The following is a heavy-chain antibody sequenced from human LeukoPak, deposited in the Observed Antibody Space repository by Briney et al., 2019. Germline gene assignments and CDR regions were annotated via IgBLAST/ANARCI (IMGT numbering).Heavy chain of an antibody. V-gene: IGHV3-33*01. J-gene: IGHJ6*04. CDR3: ARAEALVTIVRGVIPYYYGMDV. CDR1: GFTFSSYG. D-gene: IGHD3-10*01. CDR2: IWYDGSNK. Sequence: GGSLRLSCAASGFTFSSYGMHWVRQAPGKGLEWVAVIWYDGSNKYYADSVKGRFTISRDNSKNTLYLQMNSLRAEDTAVYYCARAEALVTIVRGVIPYYYGMDVWGKGTTVTVSS.